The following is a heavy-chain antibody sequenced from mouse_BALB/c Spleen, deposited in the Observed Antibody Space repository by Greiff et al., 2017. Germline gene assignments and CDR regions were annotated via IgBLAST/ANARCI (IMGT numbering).Heavy chain of an antibody. V-gene: IGHV2-2*02. D-gene: IGHD2-14*01. J-gene: IGHJ3*01. CDR1: GFSLTSYG. CDR2: IWSGGST. Sequence: VKLMESGPGLVQPSQSLSITCTVSGFSLTSYGVHWVRQSPGKGLEWLGVIWSGGSTDYNAAFISRLSISKDNSKSQVFFKMNSLQANDTAIYYCARNYYRYDSGFAYWGQGTLVTVSA. CDR3: ARNYYRYDSGFAY.